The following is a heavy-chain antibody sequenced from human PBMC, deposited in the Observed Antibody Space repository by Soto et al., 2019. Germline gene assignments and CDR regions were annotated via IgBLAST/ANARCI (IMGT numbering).Heavy chain of an antibody. D-gene: IGHD3-10*01. Sequence: GGSLRLSCAASGFTFSSYGMHWVRQAPGKGLEWVAVIWYDGSNKYYADSVKGLFTISRDNSKNTLYLQMNSLRAEDTAVYYCARGDRYYGSGSYYNSYYMDVWGKGTTVTVSS. CDR2: IWYDGSNK. V-gene: IGHV3-33*01. CDR3: ARGDRYYGSGSYYNSYYMDV. CDR1: GFTFSSYG. J-gene: IGHJ6*03.